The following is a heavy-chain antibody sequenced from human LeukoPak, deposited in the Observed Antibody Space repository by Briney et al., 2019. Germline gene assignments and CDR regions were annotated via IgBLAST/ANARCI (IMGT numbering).Heavy chain of an antibody. D-gene: IGHD3-22*01. CDR3: AGKGLYYYCRRGSEFFQQ. J-gene: IGHJ1*01. CDR2: INPNSGGT. CDR1: GYTFTGYY. Sequence: ASVKVSCKASGYTFTGYYMHWVRQAPGQGLEWMGWINPNSGGTNYAQKFQGRVTMTRDTSISTAYMELSRLRSDDTAVYYCAGKGLYYYCRRGSEFFQQWGQGHLVTGS. V-gene: IGHV1-2*02.